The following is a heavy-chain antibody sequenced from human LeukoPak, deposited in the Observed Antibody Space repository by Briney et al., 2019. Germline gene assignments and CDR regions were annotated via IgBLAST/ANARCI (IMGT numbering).Heavy chain of an antibody. V-gene: IGHV4-59*08. Sequence: PSETLSLTCSVSGGSISSYYWSWIRQPPGIGLEWIGYIHYTGSTNYNPSLKSRVTISVDTSKNQFSLKLSSVTAADTAVYYCARLWFGEYYYYYGMDVWGQGTTVTVSS. D-gene: IGHD3-10*01. CDR2: IHYTGST. J-gene: IGHJ6*02. CDR1: GGSISSYY. CDR3: ARLWFGEYYYYYGMDV.